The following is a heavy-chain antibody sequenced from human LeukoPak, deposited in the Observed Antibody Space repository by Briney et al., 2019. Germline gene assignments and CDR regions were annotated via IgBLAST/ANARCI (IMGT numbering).Heavy chain of an antibody. CDR2: ISVGGDST. CDR1: GFTFSSYV. CDR3: VRDRDIAYLRADF. J-gene: IGHJ4*02. D-gene: IGHD5-12*01. V-gene: IGHV3-23*01. Sequence: GGSLRLSCAASGFTFSSYVMTWVRQAPGIGLEWVSTISVGGDSTYYADSVKGRFTISRDNAKNSLYLQMNSLRAEDTAVYYCVRDRDIAYLRADFWGQGTLVTVSS.